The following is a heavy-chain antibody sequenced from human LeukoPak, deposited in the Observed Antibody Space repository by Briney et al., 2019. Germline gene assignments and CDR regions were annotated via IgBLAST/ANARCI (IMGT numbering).Heavy chain of an antibody. J-gene: IGHJ4*02. V-gene: IGHV3-74*01. CDR3: IRDQGGPHDY. Sequence: GRSLRLSCAASGFTLSSYWMHWVRQAPGKGLVWVSRINPDGTITNYADSVKGRFTISRDHAKNTLYLQMNSLRAEDTAVYYCIRDQGGPHDYWGQGTLVTVSS. CDR1: GFTLSSYW. CDR2: INPDGTIT. D-gene: IGHD3-16*01.